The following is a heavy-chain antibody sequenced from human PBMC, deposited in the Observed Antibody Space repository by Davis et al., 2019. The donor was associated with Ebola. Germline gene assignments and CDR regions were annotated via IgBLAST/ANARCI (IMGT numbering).Heavy chain of an antibody. CDR3: AKGPLVAFD. Sequence: MPSETLSLTCDVSGVSLSGHYWSWIRQPPGKGLEWIGEINHSGITDYNPSLQSRVTISVDTSKNAFSLKMTSVTAADTAMYYCAKGPLVAFDWGQGTGVTVSS. CDR2: INHSGIT. J-gene: IGHJ3*01. D-gene: IGHD3-3*02. V-gene: IGHV4-34*01. CDR1: GVSLSGHY.